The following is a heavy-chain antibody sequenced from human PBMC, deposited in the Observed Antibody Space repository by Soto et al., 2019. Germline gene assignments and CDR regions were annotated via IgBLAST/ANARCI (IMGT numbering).Heavy chain of an antibody. CDR3: ARDSDYGDYGY. CDR2: ISAYNGNT. D-gene: IGHD4-17*01. J-gene: IGHJ4*02. Sequence: QVHLEQSGAEVKKPGASVRVSCKTSGYTFSTYGISWLRQVPGQGLELMGWISAYNGNTNYAQKFQGRXTXTTXASTNTAYLELRTLRSDDTAVYYCARDSDYGDYGYWGQGTLVTVSS. V-gene: IGHV1-18*01. CDR1: GYTFSTYG.